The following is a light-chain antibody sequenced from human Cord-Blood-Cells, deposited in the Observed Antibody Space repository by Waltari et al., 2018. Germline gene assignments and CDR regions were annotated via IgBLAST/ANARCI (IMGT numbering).Light chain of an antibody. CDR3: MQALQTPMYT. CDR1: QSRLHSNGYNY. J-gene: IGKJ2*01. V-gene: IGKV2-28*01. Sequence: DMVMPQSRLSLPVTPGEPASISCRTRQSRLHSNGYNYLLWYLQKPGQSPQLLIYLGSNRASGVPDRFSGSGSGTDFTLKISRVEADDVGVYYCMQALQTPMYTFGQGTKLEIK. CDR2: LGS.